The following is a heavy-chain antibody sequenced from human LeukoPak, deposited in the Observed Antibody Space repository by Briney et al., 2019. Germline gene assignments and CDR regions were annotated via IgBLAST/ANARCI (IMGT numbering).Heavy chain of an antibody. CDR1: GGSISSYY. CDR2: IYYSGST. D-gene: IGHD1-26*01. CDR3: ARLEVGAIRRDWYDP. V-gene: IGHV4-59*08. J-gene: IGHJ5*02. Sequence: SETLSLTCTVSGGSISSYYWSWIRQPPGKGLEWIGYIYYSGSTNYNPSLKSRVTISVDTSKNQFSLKLSSVTAADTAVYYCARLEVGAIRRDWYDPWGQGTLVTVSS.